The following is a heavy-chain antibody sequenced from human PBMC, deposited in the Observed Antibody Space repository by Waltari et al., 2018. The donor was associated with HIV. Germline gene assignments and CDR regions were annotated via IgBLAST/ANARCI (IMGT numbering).Heavy chain of an antibody. J-gene: IGHJ6*02. V-gene: IGHV3-11*01. Sequence: QVQLVESGGGLVKPGFTFSDYYMSWNRQAPGKGLEWVSYISSSGSTIYYADSVKGRFTISRDNAKNSLYLQMNSLRAEDTAVYYCARDLPPGIAAAGTGYYYYGMDVWGQGTTVTVSS. D-gene: IGHD6-13*01. CDR3: ARDLPPGIAAAGTGYYYYGMDV. CDR2: ISSSGSTI. CDR1: TFSDYY.